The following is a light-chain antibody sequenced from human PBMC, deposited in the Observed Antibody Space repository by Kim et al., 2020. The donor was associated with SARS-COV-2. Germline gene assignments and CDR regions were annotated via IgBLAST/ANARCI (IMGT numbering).Light chain of an antibody. CDR3: QQLNSYPPYT. V-gene: IGKV1-9*01. Sequence: DIQLTQSPSFLSASVGDRVTITCRASQGISSYLAWYQQKPGKAPKLLIYAASTLQSGVPSRFSGSGSGTGFTLTISSLQPEDFATYYCQQLNSYPPYTFGQGTKLEI. J-gene: IGKJ2*01. CDR2: AAS. CDR1: QGISSY.